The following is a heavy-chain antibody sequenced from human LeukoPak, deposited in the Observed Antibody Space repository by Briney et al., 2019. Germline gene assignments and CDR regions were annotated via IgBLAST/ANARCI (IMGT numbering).Heavy chain of an antibody. Sequence: SETLSLTCTVSGGSISSISQYWGWIRQPPGKGLEWIGNIYYSGSTYYNPSLKSRVTISVDTSKNQFSLKLSSVTAADTAVYYCASLPFGVVIPSPWGQGTLVTVSS. V-gene: IGHV4-39*01. D-gene: IGHD3-3*01. J-gene: IGHJ5*02. CDR3: ASLPFGVVIPSP. CDR1: GGSISSISQY. CDR2: IYYSGST.